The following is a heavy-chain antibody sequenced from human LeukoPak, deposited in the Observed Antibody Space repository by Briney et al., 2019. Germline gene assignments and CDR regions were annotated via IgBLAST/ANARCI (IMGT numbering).Heavy chain of an antibody. CDR1: GFTFSSYA. Sequence: SGGSLRLSCAASGFTFSSYAMSWVRQAPGKGLEWVSAISGSGGSTYYADSVKGRFTISRDNSKNTLYLQMNSLRAEDTAVYYCAKTSYCSSTSCYRENWFDPWGQGTLVTVSS. J-gene: IGHJ5*02. D-gene: IGHD2-2*02. V-gene: IGHV3-23*01. CDR2: ISGSGGST. CDR3: AKTSYCSSTSCYRENWFDP.